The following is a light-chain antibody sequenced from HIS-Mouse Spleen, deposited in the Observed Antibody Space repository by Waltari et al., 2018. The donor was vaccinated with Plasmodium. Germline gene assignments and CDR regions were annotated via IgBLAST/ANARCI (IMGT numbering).Light chain of an antibody. CDR3: YSAADNNLV. CDR2: KDR. V-gene: IGLV3-27*01. J-gene: IGLJ3*02. CDR1: VLAKKY. Sequence: SYELTPPSSVSVSPGQTARITCSGGVLAKKYSRWFQQKPGQAPVLVIYKDRERPSGIPERFSGSSSGTTVTLTISGAQVEDEADYYCYSAADNNLVFGGGTKLTVL.